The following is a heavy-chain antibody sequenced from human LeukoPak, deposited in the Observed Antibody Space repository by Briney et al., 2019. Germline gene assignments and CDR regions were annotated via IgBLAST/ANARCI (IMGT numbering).Heavy chain of an antibody. D-gene: IGHD3-22*01. Sequence: GGSLRLSCAGSGFTFSRSAMNWVRQAPGEGLEWVSAISGSGDATYYADSVKGRFTISRDNSKNTLYVQMNSLRAEDTALYYCARGYYYDSGGYPIDYWGQGALVTVSS. V-gene: IGHV3-23*01. J-gene: IGHJ4*02. CDR3: ARGYYYDSGGYPIDY. CDR1: GFTFSRSA. CDR2: ISGSGDAT.